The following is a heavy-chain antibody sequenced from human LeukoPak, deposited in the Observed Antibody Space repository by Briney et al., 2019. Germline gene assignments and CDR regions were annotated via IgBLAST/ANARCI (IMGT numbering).Heavy chain of an antibody. V-gene: IGHV1-18*01. CDR2: ISAYNGNT. D-gene: IGHD3-9*01. J-gene: IGHJ4*02. CDR1: GYTFTSYG. Sequence: ASVKVSCKASGYTFTSYGISWVRQAPGQGLEWMGWISAYNGNTNYAQKLQGRVTMTTDTSTSTAYMELRSLRSDDTAVYYCARDSPRYYDILTGPPSFDYWGQGTLVTVSS. CDR3: ARDSPRYYDILTGPPSFDY.